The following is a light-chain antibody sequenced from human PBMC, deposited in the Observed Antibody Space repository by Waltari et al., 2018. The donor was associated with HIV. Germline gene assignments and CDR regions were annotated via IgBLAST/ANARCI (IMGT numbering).Light chain of an antibody. CDR2: DTT. J-gene: IGLJ2*01. V-gene: IGLV7-46*01. CDR1: SRAVPRDPS. Sequence: VLAQEPSISVSAARTVTRTCTSSSRAVPRDPSPYWFQQTPGQAPRTLIYDTTNKHSWTPARFSGSLLGGKAALTLSGAQPEDEAEYYCLLSYSGARVFGGGTKLTVL. CDR3: LLSYSGARV.